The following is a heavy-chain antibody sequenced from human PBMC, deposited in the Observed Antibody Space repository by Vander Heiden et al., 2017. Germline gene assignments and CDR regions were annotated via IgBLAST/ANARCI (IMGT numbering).Heavy chain of an antibody. CDR2: IYYSGST. V-gene: IGHV4-39*01. J-gene: IGHJ6*02. D-gene: IGHD3-10*01. CDR1: GGSISSIIYN. CDR3: ARHVPPRWVLWFGELWGV. Sequence: QLQLQESGPGLVKPSETPSPTCPVSGGSISSIIYNWGWNRQPPWKGLEWIGSIYYSGSTYSNPSVKSRVTISVDTSKNQFSLKLSAVTAADTAVYYCARHVPPRWVLWFGELWGVWGQGTTVTVSS.